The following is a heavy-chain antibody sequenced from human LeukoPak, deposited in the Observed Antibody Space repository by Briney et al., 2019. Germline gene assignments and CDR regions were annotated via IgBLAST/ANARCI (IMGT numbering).Heavy chain of an antibody. Sequence: GGSLRLSCAASGFTVSSNYMNWVRQAPGKGLEWVSVIYSGGSTYYAASVKGRFTISRDNSKNTLYLQMNSLRAEDTAVYYCARVGGDYAFDYWGQGTLVTVSS. D-gene: IGHD4-17*01. J-gene: IGHJ4*02. CDR1: GFTVSSNY. CDR3: ARVGGDYAFDY. CDR2: IYSGGST. V-gene: IGHV3-53*01.